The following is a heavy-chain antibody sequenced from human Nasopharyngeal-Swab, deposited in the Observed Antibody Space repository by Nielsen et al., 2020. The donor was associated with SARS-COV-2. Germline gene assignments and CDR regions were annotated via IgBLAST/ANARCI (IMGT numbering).Heavy chain of an antibody. Sequence: GESLKISCAASGFTFSSYWMSWVRQAPGKGLEWVANIKQDGSDQYYADSVKGRFTISRDNAKSSLHLQMNSLRAEDTAVYYCARHYDFWSGYYNSHFYGMDVWGQGTTVTVSS. J-gene: IGHJ6*02. CDR1: GFTFSSYW. V-gene: IGHV3-7*01. D-gene: IGHD3-3*01. CDR2: IKQDGSDQ. CDR3: ARHYDFWSGYYNSHFYGMDV.